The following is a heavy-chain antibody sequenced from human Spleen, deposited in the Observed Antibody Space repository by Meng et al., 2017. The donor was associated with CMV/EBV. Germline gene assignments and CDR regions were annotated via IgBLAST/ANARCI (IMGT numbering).Heavy chain of an antibody. V-gene: IGHV4-34*01. D-gene: IGHD3-22*01. Sequence: QGQHEPVGLGPCKPSELLALSCPVYGGSFSGYDWSWIRQPPGKGLEWIGEINHSGSTNYNPSLKSRVTISVDTSKNQFSLKLSSVTAADTAVYYCARGRSGYYGGPYFDYWGRGTLVTVSS. CDR1: GGSFSGYD. CDR2: INHSGST. CDR3: ARGRSGYYGGPYFDY. J-gene: IGHJ4*02.